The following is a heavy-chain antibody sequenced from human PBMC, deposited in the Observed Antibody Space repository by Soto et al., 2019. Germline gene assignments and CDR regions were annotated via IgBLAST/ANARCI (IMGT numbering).Heavy chain of an antibody. J-gene: IGHJ6*03. D-gene: IGHD4-17*01. Sequence: GGSLRLSCAASGFTFSSYAMSWVRQAPGKGLEWVSAISGSGGSTYYADSVKGRFTISGDNSKNTLYLQMNSLRAEDTAVYYCAKKGGDYSHYYYYMDVWGKGTTVTVSS. CDR2: ISGSGGST. CDR1: GFTFSSYA. V-gene: IGHV3-23*01. CDR3: AKKGGDYSHYYYYMDV.